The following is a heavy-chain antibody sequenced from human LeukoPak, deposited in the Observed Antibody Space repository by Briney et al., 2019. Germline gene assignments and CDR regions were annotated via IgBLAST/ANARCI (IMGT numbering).Heavy chain of an antibody. J-gene: IGHJ4*02. CDR1: GFTFSIYA. D-gene: IGHD3-22*01. Sequence: GGSLRLSCAASGFTFSIYAMSWVRQAPGKGLQWVSSITSRGESTWYVDSVKGRFTITRDNSENTLYLQMHSPRAEDTAVYYCARDRPNYYGSDGHYYRRDGDYWGRGTLVSVSS. CDR2: ITSRGEST. CDR3: ARDRPNYYGSDGHYYRRDGDY. V-gene: IGHV3-23*01.